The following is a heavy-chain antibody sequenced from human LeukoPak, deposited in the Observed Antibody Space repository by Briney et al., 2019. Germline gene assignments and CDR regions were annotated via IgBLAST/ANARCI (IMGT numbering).Heavy chain of an antibody. J-gene: IGHJ4*02. Sequence: GGSLRLSCAASGFTFSNYGMHWVRQTPGKGLEWVALISSDGSKNIYADSVKGRFTISRDNSKNTVYLQMNSPRAEDTAVYYCVKGLVQTTMSYSVDYWGQGALVTVSS. CDR3: VKGLVQTTMSYSVDY. CDR1: GFTFSNYG. D-gene: IGHD1-1*01. CDR2: ISSDGSKN. V-gene: IGHV3-30*18.